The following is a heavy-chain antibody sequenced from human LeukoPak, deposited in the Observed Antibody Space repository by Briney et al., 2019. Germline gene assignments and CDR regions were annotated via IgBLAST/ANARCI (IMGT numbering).Heavy chain of an antibody. Sequence: GASLRLSCAASEFTFSSSAMSWVRQAPGKGLEWVPGISGSGGSTYYADSVKSRFTISRDNSKNTLYLQMNSLRAEDTAVYYCTMGGQPYYFDYWGQGTLVTVSS. J-gene: IGHJ4*02. CDR3: TMGGQPYYFDY. V-gene: IGHV3-23*01. D-gene: IGHD1-26*01. CDR1: EFTFSSSA. CDR2: ISGSGGST.